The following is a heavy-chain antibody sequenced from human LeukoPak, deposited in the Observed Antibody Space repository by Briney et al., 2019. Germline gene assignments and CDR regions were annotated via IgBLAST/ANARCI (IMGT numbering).Heavy chain of an antibody. D-gene: IGHD6-19*01. CDR3: ARVRQWLDRDAFDI. CDR1: GFTFSSYW. Sequence: GGSLRLSCAASGFTFSSYWMSWVRQAPGKGLEWVANIKQDGSEKYYVDSVKGRFTISRDNAKNSLYLQMNSLRAEVTAVYYCARVRQWLDRDAFDIWGQGTMVTVSS. CDR2: IKQDGSEK. V-gene: IGHV3-7*01. J-gene: IGHJ3*02.